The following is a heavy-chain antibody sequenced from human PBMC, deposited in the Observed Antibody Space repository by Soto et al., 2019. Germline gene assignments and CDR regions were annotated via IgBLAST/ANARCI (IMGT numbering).Heavy chain of an antibody. CDR1: GGSISSSNW. D-gene: IGHD3-9*01. V-gene: IGHV4-4*02. CDR3: ARDNDILTGYYGDNWFDP. Sequence: KPSETLSLTCAVSGGSISSSNWWSWVRQPPGKGLEWIGEIYHSGSTNYNPSLKSRVTISVDKSKNQFSLKLSSVTAADTAAYYCARDNDILTGYYGDNWFDPWGQGTLVTVS. CDR2: IYHSGST. J-gene: IGHJ5*02.